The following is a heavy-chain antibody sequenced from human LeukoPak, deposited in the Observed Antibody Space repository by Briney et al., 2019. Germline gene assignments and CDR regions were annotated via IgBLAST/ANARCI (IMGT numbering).Heavy chain of an antibody. CDR3: ARAGPLAQNWFDP. CDR1: GYTFTGYY. D-gene: IGHD3-10*01. Sequence: GASVKVSCKASGYTFTGYYMHWVRQAPGQGLEWMGWINPNSGGTNYAQKFQGRVTMTRDTSISTAYMELSRLRSDDTAVYYCARAGPLAQNWFDPWGQGTLVTVSS. J-gene: IGHJ5*02. V-gene: IGHV1-2*02. CDR2: INPNSGGT.